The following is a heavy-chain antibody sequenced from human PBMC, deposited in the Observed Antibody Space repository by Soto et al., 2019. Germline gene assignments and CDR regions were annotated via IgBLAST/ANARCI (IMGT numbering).Heavy chain of an antibody. Sequence: SETLSLTCTVSDDSFRGADYYWSWFRQPIGEGPEWIGYTYYNGDTKYNPALKSRLTMSVATSKNRFSLRLSSVPAADTAVYFWARGHGYIAGWRTFDFRGRGILVTVSS. CDR3: ARGHGYIAGWRTFDF. D-gene: IGHD6-19*01. J-gene: IGHJ4*02. CDR2: TYYNGDT. V-gene: IGHV4-30-4*02. CDR1: DDSFRGADYY.